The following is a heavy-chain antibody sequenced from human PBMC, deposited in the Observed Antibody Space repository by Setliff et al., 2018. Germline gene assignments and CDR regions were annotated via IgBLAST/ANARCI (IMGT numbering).Heavy chain of an antibody. CDR2: IYYSGST. CDR1: GGSMSSGAYY. Sequence: TLSPTCTVPGGSMSSGAYYWSWIRQHPGKGLEWIGYIYYSGSTYYSPSLKSRLTISVDTSKKHFSLSLESVSATDTAVYYCARGDYFYYYRVVWGIGTTVTVSS. J-gene: IGHJ6*03. V-gene: IGHV4-31*03. CDR3: ARGDYFYYYRVV.